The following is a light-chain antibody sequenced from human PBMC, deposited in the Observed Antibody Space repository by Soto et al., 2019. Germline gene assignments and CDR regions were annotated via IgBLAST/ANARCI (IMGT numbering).Light chain of an antibody. Sequence: EIVLTQSPGTLSLSPGEIATLSCRASQSISSSYLAWYQQKPGQAPRLLIYGASSRATGIPDRFSGSGSGTDFTRTISRLEPEDFAVYYWQQYGSSPLAFGPGTKVDIK. V-gene: IGKV3-20*01. CDR3: QQYGSSPLA. CDR1: QSISSSY. J-gene: IGKJ3*01. CDR2: GAS.